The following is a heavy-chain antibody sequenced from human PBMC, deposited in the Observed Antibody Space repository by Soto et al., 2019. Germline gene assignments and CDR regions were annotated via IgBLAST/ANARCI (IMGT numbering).Heavy chain of an antibody. CDR2: IGAGGGRP. CDR1: GFTFSNHA. D-gene: IGHD6-19*01. CDR3: AKIAEAVASTVYGT. J-gene: IGHJ5*02. Sequence: GGSLRLSCAASGFTFSNHAMGWVRQAPGKGLERVSAIGAGGGRPYYADSVKGRFTISRDNSMQRLYLQMNSLRADDTAVYYCAKIAEAVASTVYGTWGQGALVAVSS. V-gene: IGHV3-23*01.